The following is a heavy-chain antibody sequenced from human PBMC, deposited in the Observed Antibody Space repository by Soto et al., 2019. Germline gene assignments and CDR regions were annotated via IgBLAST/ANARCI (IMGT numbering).Heavy chain of an antibody. D-gene: IGHD5-18*01. CDR3: ARDTRGYSYGYGDYYYGMDV. J-gene: IGHJ6*02. CDR1: GYTFTSYD. V-gene: IGHV1-8*01. CDR2: MNPNSGNT. Sequence: ASVKVSCKASGYTFTSYDINWVRQATGQGLEWMGWMNPNSGNTGYAQKFQGRVTMTRNTSISTAYMELSSLRSEDTAVYYCARDTRGYSYGYGDYYYGMDVWGQGTTVTVSS.